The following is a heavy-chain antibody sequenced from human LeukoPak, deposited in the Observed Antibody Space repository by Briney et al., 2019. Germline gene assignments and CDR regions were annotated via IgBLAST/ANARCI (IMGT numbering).Heavy chain of an antibody. V-gene: IGHV1-69*06. D-gene: IGHD5-12*01. Sequence: SVKVSCKASGGTFSSYAISWVRQAPGQGLEWMGGIIPIFGTANYAQKFQGRVTITADKSTSTAYMELSSLRSEDTAVYYCARKDIVATIDIFDYWGQGTLVTVSS. CDR2: IIPIFGTA. CDR1: GGTFSSYA. CDR3: ARKDIVATIDIFDY. J-gene: IGHJ4*02.